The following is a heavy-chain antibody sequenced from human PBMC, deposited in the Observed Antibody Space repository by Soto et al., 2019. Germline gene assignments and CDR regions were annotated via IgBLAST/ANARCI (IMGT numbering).Heavy chain of an antibody. CDR3: ARVERGTATTVVDAFDI. V-gene: IGHV4-34*01. Sequence: QVQLQQWGAGLLKPSETLSLTCAVYGGFVTSGSYYWSWIRQPPGKGLEWIGEMSHSGGTHFNPSRKSRVTISVDTSKNQFTRKMSSVTAADTALYYCARVERGTATTVVDAFDIWGPGTMVTVSS. CDR2: MSHSGGT. D-gene: IGHD1-1*01. J-gene: IGHJ3*02. CDR1: GGFVTSGSYY.